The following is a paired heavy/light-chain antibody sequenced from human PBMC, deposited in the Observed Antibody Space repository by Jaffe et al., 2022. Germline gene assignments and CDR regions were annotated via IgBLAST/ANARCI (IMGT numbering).Light chain of an antibody. Sequence: EIVLTQSPDFQSVTPKEKVTITCRASQSIGSSLHWYQQKPDQSPKLLIKYASQSISGVPSRFSGSGSGTDFTLTINSLEAEDAATYYCHQTSSSVTFGGGTKVEIK. V-gene: IGKV6-21*02. CDR1: QSIGSS. CDR3: HQTSSSVT. CDR2: YAS. J-gene: IGKJ4*01.
Heavy chain of an antibody. CDR1: GFTFRSYW. Sequence: EVQLVESGGGLVQPGGSLRLSCAASGFTFRSYWMHWVRQAPGEGLMWVSRINVDGSSTTYADSVKGRFTISRDNAKNTLYLQMNSLIPEDTAVYFCARDPYGFSPPDYWGQGTLVTVSS. D-gene: IGHD4-17*01. CDR2: INVDGSST. J-gene: IGHJ4*02. V-gene: IGHV3-74*03. CDR3: ARDPYGFSPPDY.